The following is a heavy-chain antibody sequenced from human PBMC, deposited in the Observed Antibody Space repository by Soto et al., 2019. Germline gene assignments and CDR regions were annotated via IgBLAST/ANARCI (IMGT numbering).Heavy chain of an antibody. J-gene: IGHJ4*02. Sequence: SVTLSVAWTVSSGAIGTYYCRWVLQPQGKGLEWIGYVYYSGTTDYNPSLRSRVTTSVDTSRNQFSLKLSSVTATDTAIYYCARHNSGYDTFFDYWGQGTLVTVS. V-gene: IGHV4-59*08. CDR1: SGAIGTYY. CDR3: ARHNSGYDTFFDY. CDR2: VYYSGTT. D-gene: IGHD5-12*01.